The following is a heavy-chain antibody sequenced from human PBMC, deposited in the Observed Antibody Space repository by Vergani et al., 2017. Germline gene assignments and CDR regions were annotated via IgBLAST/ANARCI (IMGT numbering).Heavy chain of an antibody. D-gene: IGHD6-19*01. CDR3: ARLDDPPAVVAGDAFDI. CDR2: INPNSGGT. V-gene: IGHV1-2*02. J-gene: IGHJ3*02. CDR1: GYTFTGYY. Sequence: QVQLVQSGAEVKKPGASVKVSCKASGYTFTGYYMHWVRQAPGQGLEWMGWINPNSGGTNYAQKFQGRVTMTRDTSISPAYMELSRLRSDDTAVYYCARLDDPPAVVAGDAFDIWGQGTMVTVSS.